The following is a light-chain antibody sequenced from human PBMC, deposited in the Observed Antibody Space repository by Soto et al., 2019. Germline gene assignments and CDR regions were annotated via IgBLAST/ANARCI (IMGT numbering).Light chain of an antibody. Sequence: EIVLTQSPNTLSLSPGERATLSCRASQSVSSGYLAWYQQKPGQAPRLLIYGASSRATGIPDRFSGSGSGTDFTGTDVSLTIIRLEPEDFAVYYCQQYGGSPTWTFGQGTKVEIK. CDR3: QQYGGSPTWT. J-gene: IGKJ1*01. V-gene: IGKV3-20*01. CDR2: GAS. CDR1: QSVSSGY.